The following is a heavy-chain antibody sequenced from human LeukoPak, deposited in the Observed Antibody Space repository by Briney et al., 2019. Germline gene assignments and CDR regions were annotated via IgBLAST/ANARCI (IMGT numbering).Heavy chain of an antibody. CDR2: ISGGGGST. CDR1: GFTFSSYA. CDR3: AKDLRRTTVTNFDC. D-gene: IGHD4-17*01. V-gene: IGHV3-23*01. J-gene: IGHJ4*02. Sequence: GRSLRLSCAASGFTFSSYAMSWVRQAPGKGLEWVSTISGGGGSTYYADSVKGRFTISRDNSKNTLYLQMNSLRAEDTAVYYCAKDLRRTTVTNFDCWGQGTLVTVSS.